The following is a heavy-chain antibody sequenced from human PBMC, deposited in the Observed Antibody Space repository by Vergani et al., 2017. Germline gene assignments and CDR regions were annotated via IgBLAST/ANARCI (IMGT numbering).Heavy chain of an antibody. Sequence: QVQLQESGPGLVKPSQTLSLTCSVSGGAVNSGSNFWTWIRQPAGKGLEWIGRTSTDGSTNYNPSLKSRVTVSVDTSKTQISLRLTSVTAEDTAVYYCARETVVTSWDGYRFHCMDVWGKGTTVTVSS. CDR1: GGAVNSGSNF. D-gene: IGHD3-16*02. CDR3: ARETVVTSWDGYRFHCMDV. J-gene: IGHJ6*03. V-gene: IGHV4-61*02. CDR2: TSTDGST.